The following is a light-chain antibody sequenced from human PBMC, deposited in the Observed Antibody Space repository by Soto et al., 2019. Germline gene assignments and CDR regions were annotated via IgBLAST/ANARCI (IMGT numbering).Light chain of an antibody. CDR1: SSDVGSYNL. V-gene: IGLV2-23*03. CDR2: DGS. J-gene: IGLJ2*01. Sequence: QSALTQPASVSGSPGQSITISCTGTSSDVGSYNLVSWYQQHPGNAPKLMIYDGSKRPSGVSNRFSGSKSGNTASLTISGLQAEDEADYYCCSYAGSSTFYVVFGGGTKLTVL. CDR3: CSYAGSSTFYVV.